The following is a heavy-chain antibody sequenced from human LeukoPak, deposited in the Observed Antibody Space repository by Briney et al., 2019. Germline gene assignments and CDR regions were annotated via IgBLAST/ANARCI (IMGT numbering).Heavy chain of an antibody. D-gene: IGHD3-10*01. J-gene: IGHJ5*02. CDR2: ISSSGSTI. V-gene: IGHV3-11*01. CDR3: AKDHGSGSSFDKNWFDP. Sequence: GGSLRLSCAASGFTFSDYYMSWIRQAPGKGLEWVSYISSSGSTIYYADSVKGRFTISRDNAKNSLYLQMNSLRDEDTAVYYCAKDHGSGSSFDKNWFDPWGQGTLVTVSS. CDR1: GFTFSDYY.